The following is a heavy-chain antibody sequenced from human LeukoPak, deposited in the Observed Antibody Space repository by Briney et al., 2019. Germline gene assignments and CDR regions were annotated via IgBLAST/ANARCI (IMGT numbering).Heavy chain of an antibody. Sequence: GASVKVSCKPSVYTLTGYDIYTVRQAPGQGLEWMGWISANSGDTKYAQKFEGRVTMTRDTSISTAYMELSRLRSDDTAVFYCARDCGWQSDYWGQGTLVTVSS. CDR1: VYTLTGYD. V-gene: IGHV1-2*02. D-gene: IGHD6-19*01. CDR2: ISANSGDT. J-gene: IGHJ4*02. CDR3: ARDCGWQSDY.